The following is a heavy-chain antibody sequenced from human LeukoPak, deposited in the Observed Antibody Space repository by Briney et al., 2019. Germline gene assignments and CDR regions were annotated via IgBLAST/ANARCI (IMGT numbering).Heavy chain of an antibody. Sequence: GGSLRLSCAASGFTFSSYAMSWVRQAPGKGLEWVSAISGSGGSTYYADSVKGRFTISRDNSKNTLYLQMNSLRAEDTAVYYCAKDVVVVVAAATVNYFDYWGQGTLVTVSS. CDR1: GFTFSSYA. CDR2: ISGSGGST. CDR3: AKDVVVVVAAATVNYFDY. D-gene: IGHD2-15*01. J-gene: IGHJ4*02. V-gene: IGHV3-23*01.